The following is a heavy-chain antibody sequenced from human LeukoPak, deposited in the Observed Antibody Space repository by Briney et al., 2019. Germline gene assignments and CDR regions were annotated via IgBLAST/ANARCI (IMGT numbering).Heavy chain of an antibody. V-gene: IGHV1-2*02. CDR3: ARDGEYSSSSDFDY. D-gene: IGHD6-6*01. J-gene: IGHJ4*02. CDR1: GYTFTGYY. Sequence: ASVKLTCKASGYTFTGYYMHWMRQAPGQGLEWMGWINPNSSGTNYAQKFQRRVIITRATPIHTAYMEPTRLRSDDTAVYYWARDGEYSSSSDFDYWGQGTLVTVSS. CDR2: INPNSSGT.